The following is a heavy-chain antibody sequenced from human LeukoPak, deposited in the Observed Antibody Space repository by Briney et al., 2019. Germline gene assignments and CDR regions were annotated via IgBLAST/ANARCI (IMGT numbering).Heavy chain of an antibody. CDR1: GFTFDDYG. V-gene: IGHV3-20*04. J-gene: IGHJ6*03. CDR2: INWNGGST. Sequence: PGGSLRLSCAASGFTFDDYGMSWVRQAPGKGLEWVSGINWNGGSTGYADSVKGRFTISRDNAKNSLYLQMNSLRAEDTAVYYCARVSYDFWSGYLYYYYYYMDVWGKGTTVTVSS. D-gene: IGHD3-3*01. CDR3: ARVSYDFWSGYLYYYYYYMDV.